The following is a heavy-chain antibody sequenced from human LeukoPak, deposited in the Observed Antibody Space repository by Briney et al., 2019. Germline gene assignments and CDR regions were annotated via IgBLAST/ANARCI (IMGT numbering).Heavy chain of an antibody. CDR2: TKPDESEK. Sequence: GGSLRLSCAVSGFTFSSYWMSWVRQAPGKGLEWVANTKPDESEKYYVDSVKGRFTISRDNGKNSLYLQMNSLRAEDTAVYYCARGARDGYNFWGQGTLVTVSS. V-gene: IGHV3-7*05. CDR1: GFTFSSYW. CDR3: ARGARDGYNF. J-gene: IGHJ4*02. D-gene: IGHD5-24*01.